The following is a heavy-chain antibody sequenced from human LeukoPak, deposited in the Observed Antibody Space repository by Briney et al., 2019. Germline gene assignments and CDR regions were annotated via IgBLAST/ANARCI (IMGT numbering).Heavy chain of an antibody. CDR1: GGSISSYY. D-gene: IGHD6-6*01. Sequence: SETLSLTCTVSGGSISSYYWSWIRQPPGKGLEWIGYVYYSGNTEYNPSLKSRVTISVDTSNNQFSLKLSSVTAADTAVYYCARHSRQLADQAFDYWGQGTLVTVSS. CDR3: ARHSRQLADQAFDY. V-gene: IGHV4-59*08. J-gene: IGHJ4*02. CDR2: VYYSGNT.